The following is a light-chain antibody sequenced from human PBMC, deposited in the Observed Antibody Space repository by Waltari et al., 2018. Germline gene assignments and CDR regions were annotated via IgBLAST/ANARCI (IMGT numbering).Light chain of an antibody. Sequence: QAVVTQEPSLTVSPGWPVTPTCGSRPGPFPSGNYTYWFHQKPGQAPRTLIFYPSHKPSGAPARFSGSLLGGKAALTLSGAQPEDEAEYYCFLSYNGPWVFGGGTKLTVL. CDR2: YPS. V-gene: IGLV7-46*01. CDR3: FLSYNGPWV. J-gene: IGLJ3*02. CDR1: PGPFPSGNY.